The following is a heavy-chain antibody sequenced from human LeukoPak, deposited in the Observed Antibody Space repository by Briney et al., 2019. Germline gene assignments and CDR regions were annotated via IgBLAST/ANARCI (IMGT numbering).Heavy chain of an antibody. CDR2: IYSGGST. Sequence: PGGSLRLSCAASGFTVSSNSMSWVRQAPGKGLEWVSVIYSGGSTYYAASVKGRFTISRDNSKHTLYLQMNSLGAEDTAVYYCAREGAFGGLFDYWGQRTLVTVST. CDR3: AREGAFGGLFDY. CDR1: GFTVSSNS. J-gene: IGHJ4*02. D-gene: IGHD3-16*01. V-gene: IGHV3-53*01.